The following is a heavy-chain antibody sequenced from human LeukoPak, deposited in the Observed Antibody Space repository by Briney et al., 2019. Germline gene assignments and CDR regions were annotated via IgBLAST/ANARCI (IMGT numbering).Heavy chain of an antibody. CDR2: ISWNSGST. V-gene: IGHV3-9*01. CDR1: GFTFDDYA. Sequence: GGSLRLSCAASGFTFDDYAMHWVRQAPGKGLEWVSGISWNSGSTGYADSVKGRFTISRDNAKNSLYLQMNSLRAEGTALYYCAEDMDIVVVVAATTGFDYWGQGTLVTVSS. D-gene: IGHD2-15*01. CDR3: AEDMDIVVVVAATTGFDY. J-gene: IGHJ4*02.